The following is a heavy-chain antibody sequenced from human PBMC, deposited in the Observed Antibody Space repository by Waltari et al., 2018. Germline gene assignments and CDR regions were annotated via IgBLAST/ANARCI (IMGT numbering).Heavy chain of an antibody. CDR3: ARDVPGTPGWFDP. Sequence: QVQLVQSGAEVKKPGSSVKVSCKASGGTFSSYAISWVRQAPGQGLEWMGGIIPIFGTANDEQKFEGRVTITTDESTSTAYMELSSLRSEDTAVYYWARDVPGTPGWFDPWGQGTLVTVSS. J-gene: IGHJ5*02. D-gene: IGHD1-1*01. V-gene: IGHV1-69*05. CDR1: GGTFSSYA. CDR2: IIPIFGTA.